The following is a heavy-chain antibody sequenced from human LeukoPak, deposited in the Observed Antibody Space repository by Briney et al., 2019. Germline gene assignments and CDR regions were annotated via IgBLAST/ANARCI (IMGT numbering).Heavy chain of an antibody. V-gene: IGHV4-34*01. Sequence: SETLSLTCAVYGGSFSGYYWSWIRQPPGKGLEWIGEINHSGSANYNPSLKSRVTISVDTSKNKFSLKLSSLTAADTAVYYCSRLLWFGGLNWFDPWGQGTLVTVSS. CDR3: SRLLWFGGLNWFDP. D-gene: IGHD3-10*01. CDR2: INHSGSA. J-gene: IGHJ5*02. CDR1: GGSFSGYY.